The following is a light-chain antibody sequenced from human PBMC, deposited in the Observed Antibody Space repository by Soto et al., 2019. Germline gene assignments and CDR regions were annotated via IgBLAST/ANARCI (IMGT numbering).Light chain of an antibody. V-gene: IGLV4-69*01. CDR1: SGHSSYA. CDR2: LNSDGSH. J-gene: IGLJ2*01. Sequence: QPVLTQSPSASASLGASVKLTCTLNSGHSSYAIAWHQQQPEKGPRYLMKLNSDGSHSKGDGIPDRFSGSSSGAERYLTIPSLRSEDEADYYCQPWGPGIQVFGGGTKVTVL. CDR3: QPWGPGIQV.